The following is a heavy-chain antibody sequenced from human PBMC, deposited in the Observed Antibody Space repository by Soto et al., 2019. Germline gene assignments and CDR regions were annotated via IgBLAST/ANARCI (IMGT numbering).Heavy chain of an antibody. CDR3: AITHSGWYTPFDS. V-gene: IGHV3-23*01. D-gene: IGHD6-19*01. Sequence: EVQLLESGGGLVQPGGSLRLSCAASGFIFSSYALSWVRQAPGKGLEWVSAISGSGTTTYYADSVKGRFTFSRDNSKNMLYLQMNSLRAEDPAVYYCAITHSGWYTPFDSWGQGTLVTVSS. J-gene: IGHJ4*02. CDR2: ISGSGTTT. CDR1: GFIFSSYA.